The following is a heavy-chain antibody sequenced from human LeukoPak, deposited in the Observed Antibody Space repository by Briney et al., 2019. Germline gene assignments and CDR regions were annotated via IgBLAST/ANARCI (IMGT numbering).Heavy chain of an antibody. CDR1: GFTVSSNY. Sequence: GGSLRLSCAASGFTVSSNYMSWVRQAPGKGLEWVSVIYSGGSTYYADSVKGRFTVSRDNSKNTLFLQMNSLRAEDTAIYYCAKERDYGPADYWGQGTLVTVSS. CDR3: AKERDYGPADY. V-gene: IGHV3-53*01. J-gene: IGHJ4*02. D-gene: IGHD4/OR15-4a*01. CDR2: IYSGGST.